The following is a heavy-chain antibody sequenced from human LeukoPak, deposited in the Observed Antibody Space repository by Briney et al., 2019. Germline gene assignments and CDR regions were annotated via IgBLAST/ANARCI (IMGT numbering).Heavy chain of an antibody. Sequence: SVKVSCKTSGYSFTDYYMHWVRQAPGQGLEWMGWINPNSGGTSSAQKFQGRVTMTRDTSVSTAYMELSRLRSDDTAVYYCAIENYYDSSGYSKAFDYWGQGTLVTVSS. D-gene: IGHD3-22*01. V-gene: IGHV1-2*02. CDR1: GYSFTDYY. CDR2: INPNSGGT. J-gene: IGHJ4*02. CDR3: AIENYYDSSGYSKAFDY.